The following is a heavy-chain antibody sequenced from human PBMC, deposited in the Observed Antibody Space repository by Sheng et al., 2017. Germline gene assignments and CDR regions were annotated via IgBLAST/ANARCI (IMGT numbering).Heavy chain of an antibody. CDR1: GYPFTTYG. D-gene: IGHD3-9*01. V-gene: IGHV1-18*01. CDR2: INTYHGNT. Sequence: QVQLVQSGSGVKKPGTSVRVSCKASGYPFTTYGINWVRQAPGQGLEWMGWINTYHGNTDYAQRFQDRVTVTADTSTSTAYLDLRGLRSDDTAIYYPVEGECRGRYVPLLTFWGQGTLVHRLL. CDR3: VEGECRGRYVPLLTF. J-gene: IGHJ4*02.